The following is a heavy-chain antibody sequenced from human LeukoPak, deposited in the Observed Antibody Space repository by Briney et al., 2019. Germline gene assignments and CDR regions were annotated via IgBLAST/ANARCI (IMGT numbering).Heavy chain of an antibody. CDR2: ISSYNGNT. V-gene: IGHV1-18*04. J-gene: IGHJ4*02. CDR1: GYMFNAYG. Sequence: ASVKVSCEASGYMFNAYGISWVRQAPGQGLEWMGWISSYNGNTNYPQKFQGRVTVTTDTSTTTAYMELTSLTSDDTAMYYCAREVILNAAYCSDCNSGQFFDHWGQGTLVTVSS. CDR3: AREVILNAAYCSDCNSGQFFDH. D-gene: IGHD2-15*01.